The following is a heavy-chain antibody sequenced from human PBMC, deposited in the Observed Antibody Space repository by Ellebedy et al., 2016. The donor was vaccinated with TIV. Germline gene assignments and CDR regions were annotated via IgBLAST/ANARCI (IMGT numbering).Heavy chain of an antibody. CDR2: ISSNLHYI. J-gene: IGHJ4*02. CDR1: RLNFSGCT. V-gene: IGHV3-21*01. CDR3: ATDRGEGGLPSFFDS. D-gene: IGHD3-10*01. Sequence: PGGSLRLSCSTSRLNFSGCTMNWVRQAPGKGLGWVSSISSNLHYINYRDSVTGRLTISRDNAKNSLSLQMDSLRAEDTAVYYCATDRGEGGLPSFFDSWGQGTLVTVST.